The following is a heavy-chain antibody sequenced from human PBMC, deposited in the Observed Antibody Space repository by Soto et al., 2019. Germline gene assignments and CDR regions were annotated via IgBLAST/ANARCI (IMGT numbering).Heavy chain of an antibody. Sequence: SSETLSLTCAVYGGSFSGYYWSWIRQPPGKGLEWIGEINHSGSTNYNPSLKSRVTISVDTSKNQFSLKLSSVTAADTAVYYCARQAWLQAFDYWGQGTLVTVSS. J-gene: IGHJ4*02. CDR1: GGSFSGYY. V-gene: IGHV4-34*01. D-gene: IGHD5-12*01. CDR3: ARQAWLQAFDY. CDR2: INHSGST.